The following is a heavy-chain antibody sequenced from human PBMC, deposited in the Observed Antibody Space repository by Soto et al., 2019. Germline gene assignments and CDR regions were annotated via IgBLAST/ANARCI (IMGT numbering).Heavy chain of an antibody. V-gene: IGHV4-30-2*01. CDR3: ARALIAAAEYYFDY. Sequence: PSETLSLTCAVSGGSISSGGYSWSWIRQPPGKGLEWIGYIYHSGSTYYNPSIKSRVTISVDRSKNQLSLKLSSVTAADTAVYYCARALIAAAEYYFDYWGQGTLVTVSS. D-gene: IGHD6-13*01. CDR1: GGSISSGGYS. CDR2: IYHSGST. J-gene: IGHJ4*02.